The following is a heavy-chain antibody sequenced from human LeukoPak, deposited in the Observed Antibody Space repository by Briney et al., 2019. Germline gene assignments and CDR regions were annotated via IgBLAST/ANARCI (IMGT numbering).Heavy chain of an antibody. J-gene: IGHJ4*02. V-gene: IGHV3-9*01. D-gene: IGHD6-13*01. CDR2: ISWNSGRI. CDR3: VKEIAAAGTGGVDY. Sequence: PGRSLRLPCAASGFTFDDCAMHWVRQPPGKGLEWVSGISWNSGRIGYADSVKGRFTISRDNAKSSLYLQMNSLRVEDTALYYCVKEIAAAGTGGVDYWGQGTLVTVSS. CDR1: GFTFDDCA.